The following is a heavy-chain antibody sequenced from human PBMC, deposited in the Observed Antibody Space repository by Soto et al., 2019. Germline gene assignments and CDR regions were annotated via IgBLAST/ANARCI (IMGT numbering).Heavy chain of an antibody. CDR2: IYYSGST. J-gene: IGHJ4*02. D-gene: IGHD6-6*01. CDR3: ARHLYSSSAGAVGY. CDR1: GGSISSYY. Sequence: SETLSLTCTVSGGSISSYYWSWIRQPPGEGLEWIGYIYYSGSTNYNPSLKSRVTISVDTSKNQFSLKLSSVTAADTAVYYCARHLYSSSAGAVGYWGQGTLVTVSS. V-gene: IGHV4-59*08.